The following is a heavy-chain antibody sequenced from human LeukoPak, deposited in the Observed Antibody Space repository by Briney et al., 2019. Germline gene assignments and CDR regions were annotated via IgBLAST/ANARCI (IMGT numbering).Heavy chain of an antibody. CDR2: ISASGGNT. D-gene: IGHD6-13*01. Sequence: PGGSLRLSCAASGFTFSSYAMSWVRQAPGKGLEWVSTISASGGNTFYADSVKGRFTISRDNSKNILHLQMNSLRAEDTAVYYCAKDGRVEQQLYYFDYWGQGALVTVSS. CDR3: AKDGRVEQQLYYFDY. V-gene: IGHV3-23*01. CDR1: GFTFSSYA. J-gene: IGHJ4*02.